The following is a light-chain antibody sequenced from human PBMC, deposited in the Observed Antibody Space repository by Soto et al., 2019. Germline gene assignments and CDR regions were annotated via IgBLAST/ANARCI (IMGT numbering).Light chain of an antibody. J-gene: IGKJ1*01. CDR3: QQRNNWPWT. Sequence: IGLARSAATLSLSPCQLSAFAGRASQSVSSYLAWYQQKAGQAPRLMMYEGSNRATGIPTRFSGSGSGTDFTLTISGLEPEDVAVYYCQQRNNWPWTLGQGTKVDIK. V-gene: IGKV3-11*01. CDR1: QSVSSY. CDR2: EGS.